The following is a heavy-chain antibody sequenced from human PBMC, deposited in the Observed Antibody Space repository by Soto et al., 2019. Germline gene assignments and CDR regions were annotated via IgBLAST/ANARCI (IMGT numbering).Heavy chain of an antibody. CDR3: AKADGEQWPIPHLDN. D-gene: IGHD6-19*01. Sequence: EVQLLESGGGVVQPGGSLRLSCEASGFNFKKSAMAWVRQAPGEGLEWVSGISCCGGSTSYADSVKGRFSVARDDSKNTLSLQLNSLRVEDTARYYCAKADGEQWPIPHLDNWGQGTLVTVS. CDR1: GFNFKKSA. CDR2: ISCCGGST. J-gene: IGHJ4*02. V-gene: IGHV3-23*01.